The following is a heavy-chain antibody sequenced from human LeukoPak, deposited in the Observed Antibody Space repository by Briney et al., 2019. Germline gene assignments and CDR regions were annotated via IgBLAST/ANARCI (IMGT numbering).Heavy chain of an antibody. CDR3: ARDRTVVTEFDY. CDR1: GYTFTSCG. D-gene: IGHD4-23*01. Sequence: GASVKVSCTASGYTFTSCGISWVRQAPGQGLEWMGWISAYNGNTKYAQKLQGRVTMTTDTSTSTAYMELRSLRSDDTAVYYCARDRTVVTEFDYWGQGTLVTVS. V-gene: IGHV1-18*01. J-gene: IGHJ4*02. CDR2: ISAYNGNT.